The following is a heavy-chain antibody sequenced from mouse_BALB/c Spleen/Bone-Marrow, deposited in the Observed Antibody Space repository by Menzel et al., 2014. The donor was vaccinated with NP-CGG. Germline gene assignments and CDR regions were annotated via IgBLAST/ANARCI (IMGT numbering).Heavy chain of an antibody. CDR3: ARQDYYAGSYRYFGV. V-gene: IGHV5-4*02. D-gene: IGHD1-1*01. CDR2: ISDGGSST. J-gene: IGHJ1*01. CDR1: GFTFSDYF. Sequence: EVQLVESGGGLVKPGGSLKRSCAASGFTFSDYFMYWVRQTPEKRLEWVATISDGGSSTYYPDSVKGRFTISRDNAKNNLYLQMSSLKSEDIAMYYCARQDYYAGSYRYFGVWGAGTTVTVSS.